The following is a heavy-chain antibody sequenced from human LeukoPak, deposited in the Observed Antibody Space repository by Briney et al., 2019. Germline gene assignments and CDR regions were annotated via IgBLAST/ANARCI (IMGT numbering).Heavy chain of an antibody. CDR2: IYHSGST. Sequence: KPSGTLSLTCAVSGYSISSGYYWGWIRQPPGKGLEWIGSIYHSGSTYYNPSLKSRVTISVDTSKNQFSLKLSSVTAADMAVYYCARLFWGLYYFDYWGQGTLVTVSS. V-gene: IGHV4-38-2*01. CDR3: ARLFWGLYYFDY. J-gene: IGHJ4*02. D-gene: IGHD7-27*01. CDR1: GYSISSGYY.